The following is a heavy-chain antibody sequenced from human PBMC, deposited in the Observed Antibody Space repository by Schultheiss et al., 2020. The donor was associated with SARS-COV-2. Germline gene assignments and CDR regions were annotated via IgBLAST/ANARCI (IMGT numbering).Heavy chain of an antibody. Sequence: GGSLRLSCAASGFTFSSYAMHWVRQAPGKGLEWVAVIWYDGSNKYYADSVKGRFIISRDNAKNTLYVQMNSLRAEDTAVYYCVRDWVYCGGGSCHSLGQMDVWGKGTTVTVSS. CDR1: GFTFSSYA. D-gene: IGHD2-15*01. CDR2: IWYDGSNK. CDR3: VRDWVYCGGGSCHSLGQMDV. V-gene: IGHV3-30*07. J-gene: IGHJ6*04.